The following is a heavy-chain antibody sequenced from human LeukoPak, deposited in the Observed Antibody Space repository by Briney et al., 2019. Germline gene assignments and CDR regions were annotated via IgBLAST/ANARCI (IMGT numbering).Heavy chain of an antibody. D-gene: IGHD1-26*01. J-gene: IGHJ6*02. CDR3: ARFQDSDKLRYYYQYGMDV. CDR1: AYIFASYR. CDR2: ISGYNGDT. Sequence: ASVTVTCKSSAYIFASYRISLVRQAPGQELEWMGWISGYNGDTNYAQKLQGRVTMTTDTSTSTAYMELRSLRSDDTAVYYCARFQDSDKLRYYYQYGMDVWGQGTTVTVSS. V-gene: IGHV1-18*01.